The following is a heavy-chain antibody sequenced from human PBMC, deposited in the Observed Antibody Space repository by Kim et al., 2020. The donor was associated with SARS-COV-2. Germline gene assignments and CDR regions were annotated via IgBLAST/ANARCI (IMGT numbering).Heavy chain of an antibody. CDR1: GFTFSSYG. J-gene: IGHJ3*02. V-gene: IGHV3-30*18. CDR2: ISYDGSNK. Sequence: GGSLRLSCAASGFTFSSYGMHWVRQAPGKGLEWVAVISYDGSNKYYADSVKGRFTISRDNSKNTLYLQMNSLRAEDTAVYYCAKGITMIVVDDAFDIWG. D-gene: IGHD3-22*01. CDR3: AKGITMIVVDDAFDI.